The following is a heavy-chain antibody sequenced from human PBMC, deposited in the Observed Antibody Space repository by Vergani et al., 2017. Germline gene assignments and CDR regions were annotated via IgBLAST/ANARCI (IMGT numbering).Heavy chain of an antibody. CDR3: ARDTYRDGYKSVAFDI. Sequence: QVQLQQWGAGLLKPSETLSLTCAVYGGSFSGYYWSWIRQPPGKGLEWIGEINHSGSTNYNPSLKSRVTISVDTSKNQFSLKLSSVTAADTAVYYCARDTYRDGYKSVAFDIWGQGTMVTVSS. D-gene: IGHD5-24*01. CDR2: INHSGST. CDR1: GGSFSGYY. V-gene: IGHV4-34*01. J-gene: IGHJ3*02.